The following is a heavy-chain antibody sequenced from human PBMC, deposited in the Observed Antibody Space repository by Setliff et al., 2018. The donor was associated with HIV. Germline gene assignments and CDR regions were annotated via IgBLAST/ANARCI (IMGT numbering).Heavy chain of an antibody. J-gene: IGHJ4*02. CDR3: ARHGTWNSQRFHFDY. Sequence: GGSLRLSCAASGFTFSGFWMSWVRQAPGKGLEWVANIEQDGSEKYYVDSVKGRFSISRDNANNSLYLHMDSLRVEDTAVYYCARHGTWNSQRFHFDYWGQGTPVTVSS. CDR2: IEQDGSEK. D-gene: IGHD1-7*01. V-gene: IGHV3-7*03. CDR1: GFTFSGFW.